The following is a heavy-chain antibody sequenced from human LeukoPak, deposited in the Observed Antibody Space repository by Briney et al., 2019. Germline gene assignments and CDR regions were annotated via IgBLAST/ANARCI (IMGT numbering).Heavy chain of an antibody. V-gene: IGHV3-48*04. D-gene: IGHD2-2*03. CDR1: RFSFEDFC. J-gene: IGHJ6*04. CDR3: ARDWLDVSMDI. CDR2: ISHRSETV. Sequence: PGGSLKLSCAVSRFSFEDFCMNWVRQAPGKGLEWVSYISHRSETVYYADSVKGRFTISRDNAKNSLYLQMSGLRAEDTAVYYCARDWLDVSMDIWGKGTTVTVSS.